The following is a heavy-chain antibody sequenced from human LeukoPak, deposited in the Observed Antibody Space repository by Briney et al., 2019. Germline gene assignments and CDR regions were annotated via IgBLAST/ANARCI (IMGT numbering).Heavy chain of an antibody. CDR2: IKQDGSEK. CDR3: ARPYCSGGSCYSVEFDY. V-gene: IGHV3-7*01. Sequence: GSLRLSCAASGFIFTDYWMSWVRQAPGKGLEWVANIKQDGSEKYYVDSVKGRFTISRDNAKNSLYLQMNSLRAEDTAVYYCARPYCSGGSCYSVEFDYWGQGTLVTVSS. D-gene: IGHD2-15*01. J-gene: IGHJ4*02. CDR1: GFIFTDYW.